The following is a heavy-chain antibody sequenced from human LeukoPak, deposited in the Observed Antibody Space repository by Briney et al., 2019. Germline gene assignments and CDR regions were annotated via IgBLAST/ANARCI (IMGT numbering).Heavy chain of an antibody. CDR1: GFTFGDYA. CDR2: IRSKAYGGTT. J-gene: IGHJ4*02. V-gene: IGHV3-49*04. Sequence: GGSLRLSCTASGFTFGDYAMSWVRQAPGKGREGVGFIRSKAYGGTTEYAASVKGRFTISRDDSKSIAYLQMNSLKTEDTAVYYCTRFRGGPRFDYWGQGTLVAVSS. CDR3: TRFRGGPRFDY. D-gene: IGHD5-24*01.